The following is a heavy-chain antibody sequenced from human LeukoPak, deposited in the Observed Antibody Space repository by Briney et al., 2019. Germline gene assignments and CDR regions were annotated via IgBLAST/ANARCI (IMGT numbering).Heavy chain of an antibody. CDR2: INGGDGNT. V-gene: IGHV1-3*01. J-gene: IGHJ4*02. CDR3: ARSYIVVVPAVYFDY. D-gene: IGHD2-2*01. Sequence: GASVKVSCKTSGYTFSTYAIQWVRQAPGQRPEWMGWINGGDGNTKFSQKFQGRVTITRDTSASSSYMELSSLRSEDTAVYYCARSYIVVVPAVYFDYWGQGTLVTVSS. CDR1: GYTFSTYA.